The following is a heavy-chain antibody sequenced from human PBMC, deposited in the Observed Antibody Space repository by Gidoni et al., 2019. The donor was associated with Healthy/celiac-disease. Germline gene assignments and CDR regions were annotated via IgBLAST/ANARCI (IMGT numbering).Heavy chain of an antibody. V-gene: IGHV3-23*01. CDR1: GFTVGSLA. J-gene: IGHJ4*02. Sequence: EVQLLESGGGLVQPGGYLRRSCAASGFTVGSLARSWVRQAPGKGLEWVSAISGSGGSTYYADSVKGRFTISRDNSKNTLYLQMNSLRAEDTAVYYCAKSVRQWLVHHKPYYFDYWGQGTLVTVSS. D-gene: IGHD6-19*01. CDR3: AKSVRQWLVHHKPYYFDY. CDR2: ISGSGGST.